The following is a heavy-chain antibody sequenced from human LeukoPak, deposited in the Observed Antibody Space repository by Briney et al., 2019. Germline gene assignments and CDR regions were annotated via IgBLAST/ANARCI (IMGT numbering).Heavy chain of an antibody. V-gene: IGHV3-48*03. Sequence: GGSLRLSCAASGFTFSSYEMNWVRQAPGKGLEWVSYISSSGSTIYYADSVKGRFTISRDNSKNTLYLQMNSLRAEDTAVYYCAKGFVNDVEDYWGQGTLVTVSS. J-gene: IGHJ4*02. CDR3: AKGFVNDVEDY. D-gene: IGHD1-1*01. CDR1: GFTFSSYE. CDR2: ISSSGSTI.